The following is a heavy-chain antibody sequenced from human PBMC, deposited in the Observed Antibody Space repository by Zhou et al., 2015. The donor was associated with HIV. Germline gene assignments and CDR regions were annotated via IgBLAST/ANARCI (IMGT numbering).Heavy chain of an antibody. V-gene: IGHV3-48*02. Sequence: EVQLVESGGGLVQPGGSLRLSCAASGFSFSSFNMNWVRQAPGKGLEWLSYISDSSRRQYTDSVKGRFTISRDNAKNSLYLQMNSLRDEDTGVYYCARDGSGRGSYLNYAMDVWGQGP. D-gene: IGHD3-16*02. CDR2: ISDSSRR. CDR3: ARDGSGRGSYLNYAMDV. CDR1: GFSFSSFN. J-gene: IGHJ6*02.